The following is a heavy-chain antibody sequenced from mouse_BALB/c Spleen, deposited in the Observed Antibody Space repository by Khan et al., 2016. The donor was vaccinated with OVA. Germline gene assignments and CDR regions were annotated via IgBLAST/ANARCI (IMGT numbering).Heavy chain of an antibody. J-gene: IGHJ3*01. Sequence: QMQLEESGSGLVQPSQSLSITCTVSGFSLTSYGVHWVRQSPGKGLEWLGVIWSGGSTDYNAAFISRLSISKDNSKSQAFFKMNSLQANDTAIYYCARNYDYDEGLAYWGQGTLVTVSA. CDR1: GFSLTSYG. V-gene: IGHV2-2*02. CDR3: ARNYDYDEGLAY. D-gene: IGHD2-4*01. CDR2: IWSGGST.